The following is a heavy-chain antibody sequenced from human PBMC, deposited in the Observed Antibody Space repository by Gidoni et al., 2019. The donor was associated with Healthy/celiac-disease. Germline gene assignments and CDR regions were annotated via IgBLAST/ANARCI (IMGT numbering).Heavy chain of an antibody. D-gene: IGHD1-26*01. CDR3: ARVVGATTLRDYYYGMDV. J-gene: IGHJ6*02. CDR1: GFSLSNARMG. V-gene: IGHV2-26*01. Sequence: QVTLKESGPVLVKPTETLPLTCTVSGFSLSNARMGVSWIRQPPGKALEWLAHIFSNDEKSYSTSLKSRLTISKDTSKSQVVLTMTNMDPVDTATYYCARVVGATTLRDYYYGMDVWGQGTTVTVSS. CDR2: IFSNDEK.